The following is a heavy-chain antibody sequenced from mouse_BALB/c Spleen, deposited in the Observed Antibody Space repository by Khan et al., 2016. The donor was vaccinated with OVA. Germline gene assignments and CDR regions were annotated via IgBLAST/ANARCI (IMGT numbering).Heavy chain of an antibody. CDR1: GYTFTDYN. Sequence: VKLKQSGPELVKPGASVKISCKASGYTFTDYNMHWVKQSHGKSLEWIGYIYPYNGGTGYNQKFKSKATLTVDNSSSTAYMELRSLTSEDSAVYYCARGDYGSSYWFAYWGQGTLVTVSA. CDR2: IYPYNGGT. CDR3: ARGDYGSSYWFAY. J-gene: IGHJ3*01. D-gene: IGHD1-1*01. V-gene: IGHV1S29*02.